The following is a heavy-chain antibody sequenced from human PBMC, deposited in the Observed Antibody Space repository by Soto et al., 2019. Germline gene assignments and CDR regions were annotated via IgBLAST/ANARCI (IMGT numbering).Heavy chain of an antibody. CDR3: ASYRMHRHTFGGVIASLYYYYGMDG. CDR1: GGTFSSYA. D-gene: IGHD3-16*02. CDR2: IIPIYGTA. V-gene: IGHV1-69*01. J-gene: IGHJ6*02. Sequence: QVQLVQSGAEVKKPGSSVKVSCKASGGTFSSYAISWVRQAPGQGLEWMGGIIPIYGTANDAQKFQGRVTITADESTCTLYMELSSLRSEDTAVYYCASYRMHRHTFGGVIASLYYYYGMDGWGQGTTVTVSS.